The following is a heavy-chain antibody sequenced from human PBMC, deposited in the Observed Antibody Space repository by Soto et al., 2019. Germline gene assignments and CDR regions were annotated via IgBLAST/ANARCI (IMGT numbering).Heavy chain of an antibody. CDR3: EKNYYDSSGYWSYNWFDP. J-gene: IGHJ5*02. CDR2: ISGSGGST. Sequence: GGSLRLSCAASGFTFSSYAMSWVRQAPGKGLEWVSAISGSGGSTYYADSVKGRFTISRDNSKNTLYLQMNSLRAEDTAVYYCEKNYYDSSGYWSYNWFDPWGQGTLVTVSS. D-gene: IGHD3-22*01. V-gene: IGHV3-23*01. CDR1: GFTFSSYA.